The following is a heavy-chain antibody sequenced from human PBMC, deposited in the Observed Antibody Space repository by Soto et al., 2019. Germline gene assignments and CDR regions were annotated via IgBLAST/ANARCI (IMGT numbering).Heavy chain of an antibody. CDR2: ISYDGSNK. V-gene: IGHV3-30*18. J-gene: IGHJ6*02. D-gene: IGHD3-22*01. CDR1: GFTFSSYG. Sequence: GGSLRLSCAASGFTFSSYGMHWVRQAPGKGLEWVAVISYDGSNKYYADSVKGRFTISRDNSKNTLYLQMNSLRAEDTAVYYCAKETYYYDSSGYFLYYYGMDVWGQGTTVTVSS. CDR3: AKETYYYDSSGYFLYYYGMDV.